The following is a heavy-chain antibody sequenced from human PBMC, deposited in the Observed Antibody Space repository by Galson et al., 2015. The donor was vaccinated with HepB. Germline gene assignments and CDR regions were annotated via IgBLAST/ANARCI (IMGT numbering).Heavy chain of an antibody. J-gene: IGHJ3*02. Sequence: SVKVSCKASGYTFTSYGISWVRQAPGQGLEWMGWISAYNGNTNYAQKLQGRVTMTTDTSTSAAYMELRSLRSDDTAVYYCARLASTDDAFDIWGQGTMVTVSS. CDR2: ISAYNGNT. CDR1: GYTFTSYG. V-gene: IGHV1-18*04. D-gene: IGHD5/OR15-5a*01. CDR3: ARLASTDDAFDI.